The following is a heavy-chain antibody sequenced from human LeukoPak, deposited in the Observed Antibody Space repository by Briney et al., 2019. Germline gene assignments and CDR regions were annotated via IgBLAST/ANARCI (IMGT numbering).Heavy chain of an antibody. Sequence: GGSLRLSCAASGFTLSSYWMSWVRQAPGKGLEWVANIKQDGSQKFYVDSVKGRFTISRDNAKNSLYLQMNSLRADDTAVYYCARDWNYYDNSGFYGEYWGQGTLVTVSS. J-gene: IGHJ4*02. V-gene: IGHV3-7*04. D-gene: IGHD3-22*01. CDR3: ARDWNYYDNSGFYGEY. CDR1: GFTLSSYW. CDR2: IKQDGSQK.